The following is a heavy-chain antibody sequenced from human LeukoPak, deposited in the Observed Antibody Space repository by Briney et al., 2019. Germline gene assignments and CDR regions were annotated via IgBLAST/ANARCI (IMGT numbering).Heavy chain of an antibody. Sequence: PGGSLTLSCGPSRFTFSSYAMSWVRQAPGKGLEWVSVISGRGGSTYYADSVKGRLTISRDNPENTLYLQMNSLRAEDTAVYYCATTRYNYGYYFDYWGQGTLVTVSS. CDR1: RFTFSSYA. D-gene: IGHD5-18*01. CDR3: ATTRYNYGYYFDY. J-gene: IGHJ4*02. V-gene: IGHV3-23*01. CDR2: ISGRGGST.